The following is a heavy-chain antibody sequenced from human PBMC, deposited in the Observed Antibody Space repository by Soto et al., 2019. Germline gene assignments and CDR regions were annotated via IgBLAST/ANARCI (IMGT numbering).Heavy chain of an antibody. CDR3: AKGVGIAVAGTRGDY. Sequence: EVQLLESGGGLVQPGGSLRLSCAASGFTFSSYAMSWVRQAPGKGLERVSAISGSGGSTYYADSVKGRFTISRDNSKNTLYLQMNSLRAEDTAVYYCAKGVGIAVAGTRGDYWGQGTLVTVSS. D-gene: IGHD6-19*01. CDR1: GFTFSSYA. J-gene: IGHJ4*02. CDR2: ISGSGGST. V-gene: IGHV3-23*01.